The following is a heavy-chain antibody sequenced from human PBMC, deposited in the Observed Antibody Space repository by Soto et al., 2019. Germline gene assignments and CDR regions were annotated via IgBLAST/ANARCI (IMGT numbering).Heavy chain of an antibody. D-gene: IGHD3-9*01. Sequence: GSLRLSCAASGFTFSSYGMHWVRQAPGKGLEWVAVIWYDGSNKYYADSVKGRFTISRDNSKNTLYLQMNSLRAEDTAVYYCAREAAEYYDILTGYSRGGAFDIWGQGTMVTVSS. V-gene: IGHV3-33*01. J-gene: IGHJ3*02. CDR1: GFTFSSYG. CDR3: AREAAEYYDILTGYSRGGAFDI. CDR2: IWYDGSNK.